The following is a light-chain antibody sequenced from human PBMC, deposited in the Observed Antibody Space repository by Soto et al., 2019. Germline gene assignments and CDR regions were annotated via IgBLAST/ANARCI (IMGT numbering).Light chain of an antibody. CDR1: SSDVGTYNY. CDR3: SSYTSSNTLV. CDR2: EVS. J-gene: IGLJ2*01. V-gene: IGLV2-14*01. Sequence: QSALTQPASVSGSPGQSITISCTGNSSDVGTYNYVSWYQQHPGKAPKLMIYEVSNWPSGVSNRFSGSKSGNTASLTISGLQAEDEADYYCSSYTSSNTLVFGGGTKLTVL.